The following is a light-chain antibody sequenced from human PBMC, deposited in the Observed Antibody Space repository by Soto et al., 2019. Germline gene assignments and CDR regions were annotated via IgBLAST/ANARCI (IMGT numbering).Light chain of an antibody. CDR1: QSVSGSY. V-gene: IGKV3-20*01. CDR3: QQYGGSPLT. J-gene: IGKJ4*01. CDR2: GAS. Sequence: EIVLTQSPGTLALSPGERATLSCRASQSVSGSYVAWYQQKPGQAPRLLIYGASTRATGIPDRFSGSVSGTDFTLTITSLEPEDFAVYYCQQYGGSPLTFGGGTKVEIK.